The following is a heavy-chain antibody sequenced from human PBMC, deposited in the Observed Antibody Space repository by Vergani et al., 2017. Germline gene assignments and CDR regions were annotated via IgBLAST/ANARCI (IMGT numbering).Heavy chain of an antibody. CDR3: AGEDISLTGEGGNYMDI. J-gene: IGHJ6*03. CDR2: TYFMSKWYN. CDR1: GDRVSNKSAG. D-gene: IGHD3-16*01. V-gene: IGHV6-1*01. Sequence: QVQLHQSGPGLVKPSQTLSLTCAISGDRVSNKSAGWNWIRQSPSRGLEWLGRTYFMSKWYNDYAASVKSRMTINSDTSKNLFSLQLQSVTPEDTAVYCGAGEDISLTGEGGNYMDIWGKGTTVTVSS.